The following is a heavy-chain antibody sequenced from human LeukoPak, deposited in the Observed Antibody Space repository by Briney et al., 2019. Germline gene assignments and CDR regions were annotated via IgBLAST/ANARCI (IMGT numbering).Heavy chain of an antibody. D-gene: IGHD3-9*01. CDR2: IYHSGST. V-gene: IGHV4-4*02. J-gene: IGHJ4*02. CDR3: ARGRGYYDILTGYSGSHFDY. CDR1: GGSISSSNW. Sequence: PSETLSLTCAVSGGSISSSNWWSWVRQPPGKGLEWIGEIYHSGSTNYDPSLKSRVTISVDTSKNQFSLKLSSVTAADTAVYYCARGRGYYDILTGYSGSHFDYWGQGTLVTVSS.